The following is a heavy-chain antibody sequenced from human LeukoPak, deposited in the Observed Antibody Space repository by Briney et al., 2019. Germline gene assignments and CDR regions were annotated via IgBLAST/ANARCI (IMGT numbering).Heavy chain of an antibody. CDR1: GYTFTSYG. V-gene: IGHV1-18*01. CDR3: ARDGEAMIVAPFDY. D-gene: IGHD3-22*01. Sequence: APVKVSCKASGYTFTSYGISWVRQAPGQGLEWMGWISAYNGNTNYAQKLQGRVTMTTDTSTSTAYMELRSLRSDDTAVYYCARDGEAMIVAPFDYWGQGTLVTVSS. CDR2: ISAYNGNT. J-gene: IGHJ4*02.